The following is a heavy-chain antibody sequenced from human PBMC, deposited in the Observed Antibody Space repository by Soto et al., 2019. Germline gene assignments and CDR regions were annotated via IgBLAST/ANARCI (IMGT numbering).Heavy chain of an antibody. CDR2: ISNSGRT. CDR1: GGSVRRGNYY. Sequence: QVQLQESGPGLVKPSQTLSLTCTVSGGSVRRGNYYWRWIRQFPGKGLEWIGYISNSGRTHYNPSLMSRITIFVDPSKNPFFLELRSVTAADPALYYCARADYATGSYYPDYWGQGTLVTVSS. D-gene: IGHD3-10*01. CDR3: ARADYATGSYYPDY. J-gene: IGHJ4*02. V-gene: IGHV4-31*03.